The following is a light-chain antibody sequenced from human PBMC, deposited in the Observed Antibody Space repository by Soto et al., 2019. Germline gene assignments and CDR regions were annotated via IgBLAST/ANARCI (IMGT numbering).Light chain of an antibody. CDR1: SSDVGGYNY. Sequence: QSALTQPASVSGSPGQSITLSCTGTSSDVGGYNYVAWFQQHPGKAPKLIIYDVTNRPSGVSNRFSGPKSGITASLTISGLQAEDEAYYYCSSYRSSSTPYVFGTGTKLTVL. V-gene: IGLV2-14*01. J-gene: IGLJ1*01. CDR2: DVT. CDR3: SSYRSSSTPYV.